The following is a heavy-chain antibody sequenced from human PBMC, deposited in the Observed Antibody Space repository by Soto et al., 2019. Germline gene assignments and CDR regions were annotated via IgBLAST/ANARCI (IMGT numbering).Heavy chain of an antibody. CDR2: IIPIFGTA. Sequence: QVQLVQSGAEVKKPGSSVKVSCKASGGTFSSYAISWVRQAPGQGLEWMGGIIPIFGTAKYAQKFQGRVTITADESTSPAYMELGSLRSEDTAVYYCARWLRAGSAYYYYYGMDVWGQGTTVTVSS. J-gene: IGHJ6*02. D-gene: IGHD3-10*01. V-gene: IGHV1-69*01. CDR3: ARWLRAGSAYYYYYGMDV. CDR1: GGTFSSYA.